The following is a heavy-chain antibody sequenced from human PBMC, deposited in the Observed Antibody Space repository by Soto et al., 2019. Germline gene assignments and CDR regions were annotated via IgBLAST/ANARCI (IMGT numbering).Heavy chain of an antibody. J-gene: IGHJ6*02. CDR3: AGPGMISGPKYGKDG. CDR1: GYSFTSYW. D-gene: IGHD3-10*01. V-gene: IGHV5-10-1*01. CDR2: IDPSDSYT. Sequence: EVQLVQSGAEVKKPGESLRISCKGSGYSFTSYWISWVRQMPGKGLEWMGRIDPSDSYTNYSPSFQGHVTIPADKSISNAYLQGRSPKASETGMYYLAGPGMISGPKYGKDGWGQGDTGALSS.